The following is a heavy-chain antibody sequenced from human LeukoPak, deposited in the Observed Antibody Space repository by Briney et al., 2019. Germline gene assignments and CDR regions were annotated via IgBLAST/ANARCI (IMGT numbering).Heavy chain of an antibody. CDR1: GFTVRSNY. J-gene: IGHJ4*02. D-gene: IGHD4-17*01. CDR2: IYSCGST. V-gene: IGHV3-53*01. Sequence: GGSLRLSCAASGFTVRSNYMNWVRQAPGKGLEWVSVIYSCGSTDYADSVKGRLTISRDNSKNTLYLQMNSLRAEDTAVYYCARVVDHDYGDYYLDYWGQGTLVTVSS. CDR3: ARVVDHDYGDYYLDY.